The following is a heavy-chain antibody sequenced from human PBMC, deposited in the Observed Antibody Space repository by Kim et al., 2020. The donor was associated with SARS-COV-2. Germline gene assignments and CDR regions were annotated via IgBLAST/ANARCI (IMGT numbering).Heavy chain of an antibody. V-gene: IGHV3-48*03. CDR1: GFTFSSYE. D-gene: IGHD4-17*01. CDR2: ISSSGSTI. J-gene: IGHJ6*02. Sequence: GGSLRLSCAASGFTFSSYEMNWVRQAPGKGLEWVSYISSSGSTIYYADSVKGRFTISRDNAKNSLYLQMNSLRAEDTAVYYCARDHDYGDKGGMDVWGQGTTVTVSS. CDR3: ARDHDYGDKGGMDV.